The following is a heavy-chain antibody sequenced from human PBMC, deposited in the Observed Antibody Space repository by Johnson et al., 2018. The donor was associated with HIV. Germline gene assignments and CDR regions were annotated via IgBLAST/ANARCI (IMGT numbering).Heavy chain of an antibody. CDR3: ARGGVVHDAFDM. D-gene: IGHD2-2*01. CDR1: GFTFSSYT. J-gene: IGHJ3*02. Sequence: HVQLVESGGGVVQPGRSLRLSCAASGFTFSSYTMHWVRQAPGKGLEWVAVISYDGKNKDYADPVKGRFTLSRDNSKNTLYLQLSSLRTEDTAVFYCARGGVVHDAFDMWGQWTMVTVSS. CDR2: ISYDGKNK. V-gene: IGHV3-30*04.